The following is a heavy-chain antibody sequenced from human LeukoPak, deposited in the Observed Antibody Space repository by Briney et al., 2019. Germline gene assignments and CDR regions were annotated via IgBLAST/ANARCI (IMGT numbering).Heavy chain of an antibody. J-gene: IGHJ6*02. V-gene: IGHV4-34*01. CDR2: INHSGST. CDR3: ARVGWLDSPYYYYGMDV. Sequence: SETLSLTCAVYGGSFSGYYWSWIRQPPGKGLEWIGEINHSGSTNYNPSLKSRVTISVDTSKNQFSLKLSSVTAADTAVYYCARVGWLDSPYYYYGMDVWGQGTTVTVSS. D-gene: IGHD5-12*01. CDR1: GGSFSGYY.